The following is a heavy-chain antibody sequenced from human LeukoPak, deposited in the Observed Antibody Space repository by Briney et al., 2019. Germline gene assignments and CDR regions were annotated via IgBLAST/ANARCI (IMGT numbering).Heavy chain of an antibody. CDR3: ARLRQIVAANADPSSGFDH. V-gene: IGHV4-34*01. D-gene: IGHD6-25*01. CDR2: ISHSERT. J-gene: IGHJ4*02. Sequence: SETLSLTCAVYGGSSSGYYWTWIPQPPGKGLEWIGEISHSERTNSNPSLKGRVAMSLDTSKNQFSLKLTSVTAADTAVYYCARLRQIVAANADPSSGFDHWGQGTLVTVSS. CDR1: GGSSSGYY.